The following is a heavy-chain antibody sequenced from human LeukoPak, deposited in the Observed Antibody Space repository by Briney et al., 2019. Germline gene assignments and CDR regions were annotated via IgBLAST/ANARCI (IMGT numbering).Heavy chain of an antibody. Sequence: GGSLRLSCAASGFTFSTYWMHWVRQAPGKGLVWVSRINTDGSRTDSVEGRFTISRDNAKNTLYLQMNSLRAEDTAVYYCARVSRGNYYFDYWGPGTLVTVSS. V-gene: IGHV3-74*01. CDR3: ARVSRGNYYFDY. CDR1: GFTFSTYW. CDR2: INTDGSRT. J-gene: IGHJ4*02.